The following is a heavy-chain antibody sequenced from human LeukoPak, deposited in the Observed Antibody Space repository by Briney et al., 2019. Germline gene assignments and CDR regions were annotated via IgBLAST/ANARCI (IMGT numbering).Heavy chain of an antibody. D-gene: IGHD3-10*01. CDR2: ISWYSGSI. CDR3: AKDRALRGRGLYYFDY. V-gene: IGHV3-9*02. J-gene: IGHJ4*02. CDR1: GFTSDDYA. Sequence: GGSLRLSCAASGFTSDDYAMHWVRQGPGKGLEWVSGISWYSGSIGYADSMKGRFTISRDNAKNSLYLQMNSLRSEDTALYYCAKDRALRGRGLYYFDYWGQGTLVTVSS.